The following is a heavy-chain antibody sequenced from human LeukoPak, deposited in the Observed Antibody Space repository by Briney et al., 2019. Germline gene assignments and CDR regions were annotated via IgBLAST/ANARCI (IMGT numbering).Heavy chain of an antibody. J-gene: IGHJ5*02. CDR1: GFTVYNTY. CDR3: ARVALYQSLPFDL. CDR2: IDAGGST. D-gene: IGHD2-2*02. Sequence: GGSLRPSCSASGFTVYNTYMSWVRQAPGKGLESVSFIDAGGSTDYADSVKGRFTISRDNSNNTLYLQMNSLRAEDTAVYFCARVALYQSLPFDLWGQGSLVTVSS. V-gene: IGHV3-53*01.